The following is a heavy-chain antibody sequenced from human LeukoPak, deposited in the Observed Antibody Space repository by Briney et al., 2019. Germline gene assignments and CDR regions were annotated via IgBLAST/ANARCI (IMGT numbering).Heavy chain of an antibody. CDR1: GGSFSGYY. CDR3: ARLHYYDSSGYYLDY. J-gene: IGHJ4*02. D-gene: IGHD3-22*01. V-gene: IGHV4-34*01. Sequence: SETLSLTCAVYGGSFSGYYWSWIRQPPGKGLEWIGEINHSGSTNYNPSLKSRVTISVDTSKNQFSLKLSSVTAADTAVYYCARLHYYDSSGYYLDYWDQGTLVTVSS. CDR2: INHSGST.